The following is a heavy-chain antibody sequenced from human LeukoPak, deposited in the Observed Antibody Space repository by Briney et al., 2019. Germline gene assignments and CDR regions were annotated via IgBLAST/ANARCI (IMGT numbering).Heavy chain of an antibody. CDR2: ISPSGGIT. CDR3: AKDDDWGRYKH. CDR1: GFTSGSYW. J-gene: IGHJ1*01. Sequence: GGSLRLSCAASGFTSGSYWMTWVRQAPGKGLEWVSGISPSGGITYYTDSVKGRFTISRDNSKNTQSLQMNSLRAEDTAVYYCAKDDDWGRYKHWGQGTLVTVSS. V-gene: IGHV3-23*01. D-gene: IGHD3-16*01.